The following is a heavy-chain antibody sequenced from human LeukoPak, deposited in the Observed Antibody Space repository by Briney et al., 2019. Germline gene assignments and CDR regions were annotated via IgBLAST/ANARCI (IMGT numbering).Heavy chain of an antibody. CDR1: GFTFSSYS. Sequence: PGGSLRLSCAASGFTFSSYSMNWVRQAPGKGLEWVSSISSSSSYIYYADSVKGRFTISRDNAKNSLYLQMNSLRAEDTAVYYCAKGSSWSSGWEGDLYYFDYWGQGTLVTVSS. V-gene: IGHV3-21*04. J-gene: IGHJ4*02. D-gene: IGHD6-19*01. CDR2: ISSSSSYI. CDR3: AKGSSWSSGWEGDLYYFDY.